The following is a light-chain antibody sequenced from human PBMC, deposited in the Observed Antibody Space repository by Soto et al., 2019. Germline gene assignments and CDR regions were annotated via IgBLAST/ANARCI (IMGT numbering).Light chain of an antibody. CDR1: QSVSSN. CDR2: GAS. J-gene: IGKJ3*01. V-gene: IGKV3-15*01. Sequence: EVVMTQSPATLSVSPGERATLSCRASQSVSSNLAWYQLRPGPAPRLLIFGASTRATGIPARFSGGRSGTEFTLTISSQQSEDFALYYCQQYNKWPLFTFGPGTRVDIK. CDR3: QQYNKWPLFT.